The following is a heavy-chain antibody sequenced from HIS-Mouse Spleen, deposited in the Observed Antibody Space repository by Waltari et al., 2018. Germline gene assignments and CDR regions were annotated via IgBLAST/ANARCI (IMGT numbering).Heavy chain of an antibody. Sequence: QVQLQESGPGLVKPSQTLSLTCTVPGCSIRSCGYSLSWIRQHPGKGLEWIGYIYYSGSTYYNPSLKSRVTISVDTSKNQFSLKLSSVTAADTAVYYCARGSHWYFDLWGRGTLVTVSS. J-gene: IGHJ2*01. D-gene: IGHD2-15*01. CDR3: ARGSHWYFDL. CDR2: IYYSGST. V-gene: IGHV4-31*03. CDR1: GCSIRSCGYS.